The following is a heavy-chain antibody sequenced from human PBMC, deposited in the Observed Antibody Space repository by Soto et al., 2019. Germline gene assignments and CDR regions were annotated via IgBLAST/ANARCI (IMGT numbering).Heavy chain of an antibody. D-gene: IGHD3-3*01. J-gene: IGHJ1*01. Sequence: QLQMQESGPGLVKPSETLSLICTVSGGSISSSDHYWGLIRQPPGKGLEWIGSIYYTGSTYYSPSLKGRVTISIASSKKHFSLMLTSVTAADTALYYCVRHASGYYVSWGQSTLVTVSS. CDR1: GGSISSSDHY. CDR3: VRHASGYYVS. CDR2: IYYTGST. V-gene: IGHV4-39*01.